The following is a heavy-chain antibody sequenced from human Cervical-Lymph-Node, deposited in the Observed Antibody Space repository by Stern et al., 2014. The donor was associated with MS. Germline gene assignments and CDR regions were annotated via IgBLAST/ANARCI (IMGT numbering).Heavy chain of an antibody. Sequence: EVQLEESGGGLVQPGRSLRLSCAASGFMFDDFAMPWVRQAPGKGLQWVSSITRNSDNIAYTDSVRGRFIISRDNAKNSLFLQMNSLKSEDTALYYCAKDRSSRYDAFDVWGQGTMVTVSS. J-gene: IGHJ3*01. CDR3: AKDRSSRYDAFDV. CDR1: GFMFDDFA. V-gene: IGHV3-9*01. D-gene: IGHD6-13*01. CDR2: ITRNSDNI.